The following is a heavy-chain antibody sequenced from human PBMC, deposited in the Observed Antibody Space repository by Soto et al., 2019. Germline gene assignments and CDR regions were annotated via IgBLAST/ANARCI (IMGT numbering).Heavy chain of an antibody. D-gene: IGHD2-15*01. Sequence: PGGSLRLSCAASGFTFSSYAMSWVRQAPGKGLEWVSAISGSGGSTYYADSVKGRFTISRDNSKNTLYLQMNSLRAEDTAVYYCARYCSGGSCYSGWGYYYGMDVWGQGTTVTVSS. CDR2: ISGSGGST. J-gene: IGHJ6*02. CDR3: ARYCSGGSCYSGWGYYYGMDV. V-gene: IGHV3-23*01. CDR1: GFTFSSYA.